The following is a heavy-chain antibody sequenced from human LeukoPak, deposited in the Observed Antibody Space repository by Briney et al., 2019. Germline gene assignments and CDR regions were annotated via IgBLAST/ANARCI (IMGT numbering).Heavy chain of an antibody. CDR3: AKGKAFYYDSSAYYLDY. Sequence: GGSLRLSCAASGFTFSTYAMGWVRQAPGKGLGWVSAISGSGGSTYYSDSVKGRFTISRDNSKNTLYLQMSSLRAEDTAVYYCAKGKAFYYDSSAYYLDYWGQGTLVTVSS. D-gene: IGHD3-22*01. CDR2: ISGSGGST. J-gene: IGHJ4*02. V-gene: IGHV3-23*01. CDR1: GFTFSTYA.